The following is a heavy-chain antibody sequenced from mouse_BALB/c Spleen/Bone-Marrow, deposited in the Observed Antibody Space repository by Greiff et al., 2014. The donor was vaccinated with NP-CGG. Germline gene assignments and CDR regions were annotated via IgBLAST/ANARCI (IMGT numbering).Heavy chain of an antibody. CDR2: ISTYYGDA. CDR3: ARETLLRSGYFDV. J-gene: IGHJ1*01. D-gene: IGHD1-2*01. V-gene: IGHV1S137*01. Sequence: LVESGAELVRPGVSVKISCKGSGYTFTDYAMHWVKQSHAKSLEWIGVISTYYGDASYNQKFKGKATMTVDKSSSTAYMELARLTSEDSAIYYCARETLLRSGYFDVWGAGTTVTVSS. CDR1: GYTFTDYA.